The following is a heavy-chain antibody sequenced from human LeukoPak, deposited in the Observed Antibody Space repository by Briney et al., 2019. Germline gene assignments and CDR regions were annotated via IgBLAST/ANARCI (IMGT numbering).Heavy chain of an antibody. CDR1: GFTFSSYG. D-gene: IGHD1-26*01. V-gene: IGHV3-21*04. CDR2: ISSSKYI. J-gene: IGHJ4*02. Sequence: GGSLRLSCAASGFTFSSYGFYWVRQAPGKGLEWVSSISSSKYIYYADSVKGRFTISRDYANNSLFLQMNSLRAEDTAMYYCAKLNSGSIYFDYWGQGTLVTVSS. CDR3: AKLNSGSIYFDY.